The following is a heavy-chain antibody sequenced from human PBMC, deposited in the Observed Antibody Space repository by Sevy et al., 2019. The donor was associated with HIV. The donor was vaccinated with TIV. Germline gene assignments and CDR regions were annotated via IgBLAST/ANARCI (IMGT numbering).Heavy chain of an antibody. V-gene: IGHV1-8*01. D-gene: IGHD6-6*01. J-gene: IGHJ6*02. CDR3: ARISVKDSSLFHDYYYYGMDV. CDR2: MNPNSGNT. Sequence: ASVKVSCKASGYTFTSYYINWVRQATGQGLEWMGWMNPNSGNTVYAQKFQGRVTMTRNTSISTAYMELSSLRSEDTAVYYGARISVKDSSLFHDYYYYGMDVWGQGTTVTVSS. CDR1: GYTFTSYY.